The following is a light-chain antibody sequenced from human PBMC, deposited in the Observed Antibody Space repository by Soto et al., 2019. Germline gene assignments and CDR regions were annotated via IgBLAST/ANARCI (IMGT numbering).Light chain of an antibody. CDR2: AAS. Sequence: EIMMTHSPATLSVSAGERTTLSCRASQGISIRLAWYQQKPGQAPRLLIYAASSRETGVPARFSGSGSGTEFTLTISSLQSEDFAAYYCQQYKDCPLTFGGGTKVDIK. CDR3: QQYKDCPLT. V-gene: IGKV3-15*01. CDR1: QGISIR. J-gene: IGKJ4*01.